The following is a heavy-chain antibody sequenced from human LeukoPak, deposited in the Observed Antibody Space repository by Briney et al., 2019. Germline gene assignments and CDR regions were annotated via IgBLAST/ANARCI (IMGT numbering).Heavy chain of an antibody. J-gene: IGHJ6*03. CDR3: ARANIVVVPAAPRNYYYYYMDV. CDR1: GFTFSSYA. CDR2: ISYDGSNK. Sequence: PGRSLRLSCAASGFTFSSYAMHWVRQAPGKGLEWVAVISYDGSNKYYADSVKGRFTISRDNSKNTLYLQMNSLRAEDTAVYYCARANIVVVPAAPRNYYYYYMDVWGEGTTVTVSS. V-gene: IGHV3-30-3*01. D-gene: IGHD2-2*01.